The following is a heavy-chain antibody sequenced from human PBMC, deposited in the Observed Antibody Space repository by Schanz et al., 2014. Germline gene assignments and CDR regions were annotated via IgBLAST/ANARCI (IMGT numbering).Heavy chain of an antibody. D-gene: IGHD3-10*01. Sequence: EVQLVESGGGLVKPGGSLRLSCVASGFPFSTYSIHWVRQAPGKGLEWVSYIRSDNNYIYYADSVKGRFTISRDNAKNSLFLQMNSLTAEDTAVYYCVREDMVRGIREGDRWGQGTMVTVSS. J-gene: IGHJ3*01. CDR2: IRSDNNYI. CDR3: VREDMVRGIREGDR. V-gene: IGHV3-21*01. CDR1: GFPFSTYS.